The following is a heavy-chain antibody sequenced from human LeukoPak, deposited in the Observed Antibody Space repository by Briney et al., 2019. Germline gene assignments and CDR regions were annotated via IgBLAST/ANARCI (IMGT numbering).Heavy chain of an antibody. CDR1: GYSFTNYW. V-gene: IGHV5-51*01. D-gene: IGHD3-10*01. CDR2: IYPDDSDT. CDR3: ARHLITMVRGVIITFPYDAFDI. J-gene: IGHJ3*02. Sequence: GESLKISCKASGYSFTNYWIGWVRQMPGKGLEYMGIIYPDDSDTRYSPSFQGQVTISADKSISTAYLQWSSLKASDTAMYYCARHLITMVRGVIITFPYDAFDIWGQGTMVTVSS.